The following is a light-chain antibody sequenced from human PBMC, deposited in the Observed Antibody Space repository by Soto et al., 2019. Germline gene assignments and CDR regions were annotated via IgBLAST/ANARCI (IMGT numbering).Light chain of an antibody. CDR3: ETWDDSRNVV. CDR2: SDN. Sequence: QSVLTQSPSASGTPGQRVSISCSGSTSNIGTHTVNWYQHVPGTAPKLLIYSDNQRPSAVPGPLSGSKFGTSASLAISVFLSEDEADYCCETWDDSRNVVVGGRTMLTVL. J-gene: IGLJ2*01. V-gene: IGLV1-44*01. CDR1: TSNIGTHT.